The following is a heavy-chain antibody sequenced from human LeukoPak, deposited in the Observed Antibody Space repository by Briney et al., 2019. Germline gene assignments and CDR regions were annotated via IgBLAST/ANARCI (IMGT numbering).Heavy chain of an antibody. Sequence: GASVKVSCKISGYSLTKLAIHWVRQAPGKGLEWMGGSDPEDVKTSFAEKFQGRVTFTEDTSTDTAFMELSRLRSDDTAVYYCATFQAYANSGHLRPYFDYWGQGTLVTVSS. D-gene: IGHD3-22*01. CDR2: SDPEDVKT. CDR1: GYSLTKLA. V-gene: IGHV1-24*01. CDR3: ATFQAYANSGHLRPYFDY. J-gene: IGHJ4*02.